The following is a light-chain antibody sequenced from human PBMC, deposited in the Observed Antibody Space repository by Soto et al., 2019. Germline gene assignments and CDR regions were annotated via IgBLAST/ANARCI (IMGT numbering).Light chain of an antibody. J-gene: IGKJ5*01. V-gene: IGKV3-15*01. CDR3: QQYNNWPPAT. Sequence: EILMTQSPASLSVSPGENAALSCRASQSVSSSYLAWYQQKPGQAPRLLIYGASTRATGIPARFSGSGSGTEFTLTISSLQSEDFAVYYCQQYNNWPPATFGQGTQLEIK. CDR1: QSVSSSY. CDR2: GAS.